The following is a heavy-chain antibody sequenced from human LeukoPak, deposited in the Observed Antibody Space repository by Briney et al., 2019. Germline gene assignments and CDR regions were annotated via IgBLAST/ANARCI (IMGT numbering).Heavy chain of an antibody. Sequence: ASVKVSCKASGYTFTSHNIDWVRQATGQRLEWMGWMNPNSGNTGYAQKFQGRVTMTRNTSISTACMELSSLRSEDTAVYYCARDPIAAADWFDPWGQGTLVTVSS. CDR2: MNPNSGNT. D-gene: IGHD6-13*01. V-gene: IGHV1-8*01. CDR3: ARDPIAAADWFDP. CDR1: GYTFTSHN. J-gene: IGHJ5*02.